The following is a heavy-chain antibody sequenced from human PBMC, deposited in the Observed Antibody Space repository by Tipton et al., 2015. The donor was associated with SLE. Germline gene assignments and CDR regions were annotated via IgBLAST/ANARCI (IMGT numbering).Heavy chain of an antibody. CDR3: ARGGTPGVVVAASFES. D-gene: IGHD2-2*01. J-gene: IGHJ4*02. CDR2: FYHSGAT. Sequence: TLSLTCTVSGGSISSSNYFWGWIRQPPGRGLEWIGSFYHSGATYYSPSLQSRVTVSVDTSKNQFSLKLTSVTAADTAMYYCARGGTPGVVVAASFESWGRGTLVTVSS. CDR1: GGSISSSNYF. V-gene: IGHV4-39*07.